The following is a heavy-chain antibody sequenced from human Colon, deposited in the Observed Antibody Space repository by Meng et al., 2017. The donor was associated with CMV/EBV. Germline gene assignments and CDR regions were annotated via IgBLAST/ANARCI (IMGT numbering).Heavy chain of an antibody. CDR1: GFNASNTY. CDR2: IYTGGDT. D-gene: IGHD1-7*01. Sequence: GESLKISCTASGFNASNTYMTWVRQAPGKGLEWVSLIYTGGDTYYADSVKGRFTFSRDNARNTVYLQMNSLRAEDTAVYYCARMTNWNYGFHYGMDVWGQGTTVTVSS. J-gene: IGHJ6*02. V-gene: IGHV3-53*05. CDR3: ARMTNWNYGFHYGMDV.